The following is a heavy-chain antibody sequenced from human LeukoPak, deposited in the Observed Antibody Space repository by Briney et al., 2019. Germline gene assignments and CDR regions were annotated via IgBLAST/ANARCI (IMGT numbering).Heavy chain of an antibody. V-gene: IGHV4-34*01. J-gene: IGHJ4*02. CDR1: GGPFSGYY. Sequence: PSETLSLTCAVYGGPFSGYYWSWIRQPPGKGLEWVGEINHSGSANYNPSLKSRVTISVDMSKNQFTLKLSPVTAADTAVDYCARASGDYYDSSGYYSAFDYWGQGTLVTVSS. D-gene: IGHD3-22*01. CDR2: INHSGSA. CDR3: ARASGDYYDSSGYYSAFDY.